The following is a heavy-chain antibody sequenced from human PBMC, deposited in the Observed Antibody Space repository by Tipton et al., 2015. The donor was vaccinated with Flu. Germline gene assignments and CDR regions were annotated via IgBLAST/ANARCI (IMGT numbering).Heavy chain of an antibody. V-gene: IGHV3-30*03. J-gene: IGHJ4*02. D-gene: IGHD2-2*02. Sequence: QLVQSGGGVVQPGRSLRLSCVASGFTLSSYGIHWVRQAPGKGLEWVALLSFDGANKYYADSVKGRFTVSRDASKNTVSLQMSSLRTEDTALYYCARNGSPGLLYPYFFDSWGLGTLVTVSS. CDR3: ARNGSPGLLYPYFFDS. CDR2: LSFDGANK. CDR1: GFTLSSYG.